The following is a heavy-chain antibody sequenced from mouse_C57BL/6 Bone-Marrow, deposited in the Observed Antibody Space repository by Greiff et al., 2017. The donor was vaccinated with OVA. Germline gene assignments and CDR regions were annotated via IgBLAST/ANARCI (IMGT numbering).Heavy chain of an antibody. V-gene: IGHV1-64*01. Sequence: QVQLQQPGAELVKPGASVKLSCKASGYTFTSYWMHWVKQRPGQGLEWIGMIHPNSGSTNYNEKFKSKATLTVDKSSSTAYMQLSSLTSEDSAVYYCARLIYYDFYYFDYWGQGTTLTVSS. J-gene: IGHJ2*01. CDR1: GYTFTSYW. CDR2: IHPNSGST. CDR3: ARLIYYDFYYFDY. D-gene: IGHD2-4*01.